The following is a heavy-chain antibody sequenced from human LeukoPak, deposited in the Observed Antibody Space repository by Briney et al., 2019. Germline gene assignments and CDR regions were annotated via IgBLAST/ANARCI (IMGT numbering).Heavy chain of an antibody. CDR2: ISVYNCNT. D-gene: IGHD2-2*02. Sequence: ASVRVSCKASGYTFSNFGISGVRQAPGQGGERMGWISVYNCNTNYAQNLQRRVTLTTDTSTSTAYMELRSLRSDDTPLYYCARTCSSSSCYIVHWGQGTLVTVSS. V-gene: IGHV1-18*01. CDR1: GYTFSNFG. CDR3: ARTCSSSSCYIVH. J-gene: IGHJ5*02.